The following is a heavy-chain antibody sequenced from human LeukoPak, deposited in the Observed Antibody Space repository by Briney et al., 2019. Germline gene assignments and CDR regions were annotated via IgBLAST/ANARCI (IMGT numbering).Heavy chain of an antibody. J-gene: IGHJ4*02. CDR1: GFTFSSYW. CDR2: IKSDGSST. Sequence: GGSLRLSCAASGFTFSSYWMHWVRHARGKGLVWVSHIKSDGSSTSYADSVKGRFTISRDNAKNTLYLQMNNLIAEDTAVYYCARAPEWLVIYYFDYWGQGTLVTVSS. CDR3: ARAPEWLVIYYFDY. V-gene: IGHV3-74*01. D-gene: IGHD6-19*01.